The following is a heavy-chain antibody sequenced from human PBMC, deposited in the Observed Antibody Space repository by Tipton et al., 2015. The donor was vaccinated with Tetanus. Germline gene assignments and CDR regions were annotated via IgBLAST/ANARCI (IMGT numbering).Heavy chain of an antibody. CDR2: IYYSGST. CDR1: GGSISSGGYY. D-gene: IGHD6-6*01. V-gene: IGHV4-31*03. CDR3: ARVGYSSSLPAP. Sequence: TLSLTCTVSGGSISSGGYYWSWIRQHPGKGLEWIGYIYYSGSTYYNPSLKSRVTISVDTSKNQFSLKLSSVTAADTAVYYCARVGYSSSLPAPWGQGTLVTVSS. J-gene: IGHJ5*02.